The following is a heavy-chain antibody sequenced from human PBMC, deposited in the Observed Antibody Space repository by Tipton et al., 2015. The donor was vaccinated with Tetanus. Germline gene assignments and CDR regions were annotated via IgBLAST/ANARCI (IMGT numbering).Heavy chain of an antibody. CDR3: AKAKSWINLWFGDA. CDR2: VSGNGGSK. D-gene: IGHD3-10*01. J-gene: IGHJ4*02. Sequence: SLRLSCAASGFTFGSYPMTWVRQAPGKGLEWVSGVSGNGGSKYYADSVRGRFTVSRDNFENSLYLQINSLRPEDTAIYYCAKAKSWINLWFGDAWGPGTRVTVSS. V-gene: IGHV3-23*01. CDR1: GFTFGSYP.